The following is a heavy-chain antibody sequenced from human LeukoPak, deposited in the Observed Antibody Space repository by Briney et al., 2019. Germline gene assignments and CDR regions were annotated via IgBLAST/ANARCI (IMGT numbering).Heavy chain of an antibody. CDR2: IIPIVGTA. D-gene: IGHD6-13*01. CDR3: ARGKERVVWQQRYYYYGMDV. Sequence: SVKVSCKASGGTFSSYAISWVRQAPGQGREWRGGIIPIVGTANYAQKFQGRVTITADKSTSTAYMELSSLRSEDTAVYYCARGKERVVWQQRYYYYGMDVWGKGTTVTVSS. CDR1: GGTFSSYA. J-gene: IGHJ6*04. V-gene: IGHV1-69*06.